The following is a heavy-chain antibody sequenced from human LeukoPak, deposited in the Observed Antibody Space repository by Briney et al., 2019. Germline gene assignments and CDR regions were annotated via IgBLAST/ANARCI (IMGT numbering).Heavy chain of an antibody. CDR2: ISSNGGST. CDR3: ARGPRYSSSSYYFDY. V-gene: IGHV3-64*01. Sequence: GESLQISCAASGFTFSSYAMHWVRQAPGKGLEYVSAISSNGGSTYYANSVKSRFTISRDNSKNTLYLQMGSLRAEDMAVYYCARGPRYSSSSYYFDYWGQGTLVTVSS. CDR1: GFTFSSYA. J-gene: IGHJ4*02. D-gene: IGHD6-6*01.